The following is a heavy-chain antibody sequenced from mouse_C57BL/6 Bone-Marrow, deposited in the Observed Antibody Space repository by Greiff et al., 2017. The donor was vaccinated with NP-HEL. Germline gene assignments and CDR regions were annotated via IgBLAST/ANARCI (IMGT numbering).Heavy chain of an antibody. CDR1: GYAFSSSW. V-gene: IGHV1-82*01. D-gene: IGHD1-1*01. Sequence: QVQLQQSGPELVKPGASVKLSCKASGYAFSSSWMNWVKQRPGKGLEWIGRIYPGDGDTNYNGKFKGKATLTADKSSSTAYMQLSSLTSEDSAVYFCARYYCYGSSDWDFDGWGTGTTVTVSS. CDR2: IYPGDGDT. J-gene: IGHJ1*03. CDR3: ARYYCYGSSDWDFDG.